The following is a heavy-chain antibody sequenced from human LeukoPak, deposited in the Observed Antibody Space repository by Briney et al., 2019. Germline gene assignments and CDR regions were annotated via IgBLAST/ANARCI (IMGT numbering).Heavy chain of an antibody. D-gene: IGHD3-22*01. V-gene: IGHV1-18*01. Sequence: GASVKVSCKASGYTFASYDISWVRQAPGQGLEWMGWIGAYNGNTNYAQKLQGRVTMTTDTSTSTAYVELRSLRSDYTAVYYCARDLYYYDSSGSGYWGQGTLVTVSS. CDR2: IGAYNGNT. CDR1: GYTFASYD. J-gene: IGHJ4*02. CDR3: ARDLYYYDSSGSGY.